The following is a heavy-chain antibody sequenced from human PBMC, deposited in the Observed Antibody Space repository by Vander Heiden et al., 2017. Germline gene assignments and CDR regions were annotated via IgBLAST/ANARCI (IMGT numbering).Heavy chain of an antibody. CDR2: ISSSSSTI. CDR1: GFTFSSYS. J-gene: IGHJ2*01. V-gene: IGHV3-48*02. Sequence: ELHLVESAGGSVQPGRSLRLSSAASGFTFSSYSMNWVRQAPGKGLEWVSYISSSSSTIYYADSVKGRFTISRDNAKNSLYLQMNSLRDEETAVYYCARRGFGDCPSSYWYFDLWGGGTLVTVSS. CDR3: ARRGFGDCPSSYWYFDL. D-gene: IGHD2-21*02.